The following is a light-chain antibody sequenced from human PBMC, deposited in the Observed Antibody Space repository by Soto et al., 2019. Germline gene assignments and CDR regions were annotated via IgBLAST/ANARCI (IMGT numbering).Light chain of an antibody. Sequence: EIVLTQSPATLSLSPGERATLSCRASQNVNTFLAWYQQKPGLAPRLLIYDTSNRATGIPARFRGSGSGTDFTLTISSLEPEDFAVYYCQQRSNWPRLTFGGGTKVEIK. CDR1: QNVNTF. CDR2: DTS. V-gene: IGKV3-11*01. CDR3: QQRSNWPRLT. J-gene: IGKJ4*01.